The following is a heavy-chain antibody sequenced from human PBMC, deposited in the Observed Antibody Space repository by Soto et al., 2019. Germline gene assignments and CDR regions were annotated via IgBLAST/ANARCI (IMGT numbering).Heavy chain of an antibody. V-gene: IGHV1-18*03. Sequence: GASVKVSCKASGYTFTSYGISWVRQAPGQGLEWMGWISAYSGNTNYAQKLQGRVTMTTDTSTSTAYMELRSLRSDDMAVYYCATQTTVTTGDAFYIWGQGTMVTVSS. CDR1: GYTFTSYG. J-gene: IGHJ3*02. CDR2: ISAYSGNT. CDR3: ATQTTVTTGDAFYI. D-gene: IGHD4-17*01.